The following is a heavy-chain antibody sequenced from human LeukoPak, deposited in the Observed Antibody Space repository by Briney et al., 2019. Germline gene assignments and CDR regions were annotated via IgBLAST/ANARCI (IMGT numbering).Heavy chain of an antibody. CDR3: TRDIYGPGDY. J-gene: IGHJ4*02. CDR1: GFTFSSYW. V-gene: IGHV3-7*01. CDR2: IKQDGSQK. D-gene: IGHD4-17*01. Sequence: PGGSLRLSCAASGFTFSSYWMSWVRQAPGKGLEWVANIKQDGSQKYYVDSVKGRFSIPRDNAKNTLYVQMNSLRAEDTAVYYCTRDIYGPGDYWGQGTLVAVSS.